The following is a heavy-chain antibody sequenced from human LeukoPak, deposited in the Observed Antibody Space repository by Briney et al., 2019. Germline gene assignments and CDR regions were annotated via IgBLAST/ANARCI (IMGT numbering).Heavy chain of an antibody. Sequence: GGSLRLSCTASGFTFGDYAMSWFRQAPGKGLEWVGFIRSKAYGGTTEYAASVKGRFTISRDDSKSIAYLQMNSLKTEDTAVYYCTRVEGDEGFDPWGQGTLVTVSS. CDR1: GFTFGDYA. CDR3: TRVEGDEGFDP. D-gene: IGHD3-10*01. V-gene: IGHV3-49*03. J-gene: IGHJ5*02. CDR2: IRSKAYGGTT.